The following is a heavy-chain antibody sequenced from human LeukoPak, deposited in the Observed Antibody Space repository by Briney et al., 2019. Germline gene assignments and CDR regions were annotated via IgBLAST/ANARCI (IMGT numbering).Heavy chain of an antibody. CDR2: INHSGST. J-gene: IGHJ6*02. V-gene: IGHV4-34*01. Sequence: SETLSLTCAVYGGSFSGYYWSWIRQPPGKGLEWIGEINHSGSTNYNPSLKSRVTISVDTSKNQFSLKLSSVTAADTAVYYCARAPKPPASMDVWGQGTTVTVSS. CDR3: ARAPKPPASMDV. CDR1: GGSFSGYY.